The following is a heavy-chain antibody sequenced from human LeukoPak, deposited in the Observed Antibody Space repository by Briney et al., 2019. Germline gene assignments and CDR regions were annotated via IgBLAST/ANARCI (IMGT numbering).Heavy chain of an antibody. V-gene: IGHV4-39*01. CDR1: RGSPSGSGYY. Sequence: PSGTLSLTSTVSRGSPSGSGYYWAWARPPPGKGLEWMGRIHYGGSTTNNPSLKSRVTISVDTSKNLFSLRLTSVTAADTAMYYCARRRGHQPIDYWGQGTLVTVSS. CDR2: IHYGGST. CDR3: ARRRGHQPIDY. J-gene: IGHJ4*02.